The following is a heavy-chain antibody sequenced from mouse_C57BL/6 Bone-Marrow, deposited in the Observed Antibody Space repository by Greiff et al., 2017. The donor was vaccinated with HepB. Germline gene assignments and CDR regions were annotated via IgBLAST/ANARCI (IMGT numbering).Heavy chain of an antibody. CDR3: ARDYPYAMDY. V-gene: IGHV1-72*01. Sequence: QVQLQQPGAELVKPGASVKLSCKASGYTFTSYWMHWVKQRPGRGLEWIGRIDPNSGGTKYNEKFKSKATLTVDKPSSPAYMQLSSLTSEDSAVYYCARDYPYAMDYWGQGTAVTVSS. J-gene: IGHJ4*01. CDR1: GYTFTSYW. D-gene: IGHD2-4*01. CDR2: IDPNSGGT.